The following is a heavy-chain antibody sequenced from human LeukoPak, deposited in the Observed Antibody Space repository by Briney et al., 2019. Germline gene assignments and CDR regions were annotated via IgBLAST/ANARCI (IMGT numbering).Heavy chain of an antibody. CDR3: ARDLGRLLRDYMDV. J-gene: IGHJ6*03. Sequence: GGSLRLSCAASGFTFSDYYMSWIRQAPGKGLEWVSYISSSGSTIYYADSVKGRFTISRDNAKNSLYLQMNSLRAEDTAVYYCARDLGRLLRDYMDVWGKGTTVTVSS. CDR1: GFTFSDYY. D-gene: IGHD1-26*01. V-gene: IGHV3-11*04. CDR2: ISSSGSTI.